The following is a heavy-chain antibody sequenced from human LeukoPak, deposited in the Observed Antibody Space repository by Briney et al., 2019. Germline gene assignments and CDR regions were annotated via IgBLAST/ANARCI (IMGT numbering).Heavy chain of an antibody. CDR2: INHSGST. D-gene: IGHD4-17*01. V-gene: IGHV4-34*01. Sequence: PSETLSLTCAVYGGSFSGYYWSWIRQPPGKGLEWIGEINHSGSTNYNPSLKSRVTISVDTSKNQFSLKLSSVTAADTAVYYCARVDDYETDYWGQGTLVTVSS. CDR3: ARVDDYETDY. CDR1: GGSFSGYY. J-gene: IGHJ4*02.